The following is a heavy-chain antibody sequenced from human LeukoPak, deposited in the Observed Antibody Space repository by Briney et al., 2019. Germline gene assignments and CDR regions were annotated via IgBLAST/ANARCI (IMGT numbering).Heavy chain of an antibody. Sequence: SETLSLTCTVSGGSISSYYWSWIRQPPGKGLEWIGYTYYSGGTNYNPSLKSRVTISVDTSKNQFSLKLSSVTAADTAVYYCAGWILTGQKGLGAFDIWGQGTMVTVSS. CDR1: GGSISSYY. D-gene: IGHD3-9*01. CDR2: TYYSGGT. CDR3: AGWILTGQKGLGAFDI. J-gene: IGHJ3*02. V-gene: IGHV4-59*01.